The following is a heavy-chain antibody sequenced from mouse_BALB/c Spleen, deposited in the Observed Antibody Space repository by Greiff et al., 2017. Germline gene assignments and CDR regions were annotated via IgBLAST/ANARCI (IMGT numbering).Heavy chain of an antibody. J-gene: IGHJ4*01. CDR1: GFSLTSYG. V-gene: IGHV2-9*02. D-gene: IGHD1-1*01. Sequence: VQGVESGPGLVAPSQSLSITCTVSGFSLTSYGVHWVRQPPGKGLEWLGVIWAGGSTNYNSALMSRLSISKDNSKRQVFLKMNSLQTDDTAMYYCARVPLARVVATSFFDYAMDYWGQGTSVTVSS. CDR2: IWAGGST. CDR3: ARVPLARVVATSFFDYAMDY.